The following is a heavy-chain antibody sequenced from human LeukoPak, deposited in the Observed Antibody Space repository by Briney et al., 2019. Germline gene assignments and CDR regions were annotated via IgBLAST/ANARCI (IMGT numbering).Heavy chain of an antibody. J-gene: IGHJ4*02. CDR3: AKRDSSSWSELDY. V-gene: IGHV3-30*02. CDR1: GFTFSSYG. CDR2: IRYDGSNK. D-gene: IGHD6-13*01. Sequence: GGSLRLSCAASGFTFSSYGMHWVRQAPGKGLEWVAFIRYDGSNKYYADSVKGRFTISRDNSKNTPYLQMNSLRAEDTAVYYCAKRDSSSWSELDYWGQGTLVTVSS.